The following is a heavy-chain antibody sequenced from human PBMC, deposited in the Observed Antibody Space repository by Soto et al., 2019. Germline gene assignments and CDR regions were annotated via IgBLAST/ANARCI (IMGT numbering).Heavy chain of an antibody. CDR2: ISAHNGNT. D-gene: IGHD6-13*01. Sequence: QVQLVQSGAEVKKPGASVKVSCKASGYTFTSYGISWVREAPGQGLEWMGWISAHNGNTKYAQKVQGGVTMTTDTSTSTAYMELRSLRSDDTAVYYCARVLAAGMIYYWGQGSLVTVSS. CDR3: ARVLAAGMIYY. J-gene: IGHJ4*02. V-gene: IGHV1-18*01. CDR1: GYTFTSYG.